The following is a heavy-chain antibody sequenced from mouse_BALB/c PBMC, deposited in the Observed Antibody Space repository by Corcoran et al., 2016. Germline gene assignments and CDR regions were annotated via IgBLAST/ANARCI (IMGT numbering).Heavy chain of an antibody. Sequence: QIQLVQSGPELKKPGETVKISCKASGYTFTKNGMNWAKQAPGKGLKWMGWINTYTGESTYADDFKGRFAFSLETSASTAYLQIKNLKNEDTATYFCAREPYAMDYWGQGTSVTVSS. CDR1: GYTFTKNG. CDR2: INTYTGES. J-gene: IGHJ4*01. V-gene: IGHV9-3-1*01. CDR3: AREPYAMDY.